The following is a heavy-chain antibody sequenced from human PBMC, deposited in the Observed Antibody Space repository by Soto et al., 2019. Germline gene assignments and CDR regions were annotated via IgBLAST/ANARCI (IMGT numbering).Heavy chain of an antibody. CDR3: ASVNSSDSDYYYYYYGMDV. D-gene: IGHD3-22*01. CDR2: IYYSGST. J-gene: IGHJ6*02. V-gene: IGHV4-59*01. Sequence: PSETLSLTGTVSGGSISSYYWSWIRQPPGKGLERIGNIYYSGSTNYNPSLKSRVTISVDTSKNKFSLKLSSVTAADTAVYYCASVNSSDSDYYYYYYGMDVWGQGTTGTVS. CDR1: GGSISSYY.